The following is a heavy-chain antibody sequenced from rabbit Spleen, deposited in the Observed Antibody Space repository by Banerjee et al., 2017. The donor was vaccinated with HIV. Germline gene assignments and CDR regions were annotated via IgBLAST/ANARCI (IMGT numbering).Heavy chain of an antibody. Sequence: QEQLVESGGGLVQPEGSLTLTCTASGWSFSSGYWMSWVRQAPGKGLEWIACIYAGSDGNTLYATWAKGRFTISKTSSTTVTLQMTSLTAADTATYFCARDGVGDYVGLWGQGTLVTVS. D-gene: IGHD2-1*01. CDR1: GWSFSSGYW. V-gene: IGHV1S45*01. J-gene: IGHJ4*01. CDR3: ARDGVGDYVGL. CDR2: IYAGSDGNT.